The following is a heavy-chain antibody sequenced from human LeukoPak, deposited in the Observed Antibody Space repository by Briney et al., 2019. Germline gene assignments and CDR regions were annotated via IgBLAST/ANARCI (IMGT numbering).Heavy chain of an antibody. CDR2: IIPILGIA. CDR1: GGTFSSYA. CDR3: ARLDDSSGYYDY. J-gene: IGHJ4*02. V-gene: IGHV1-69*04. Sequence: SVKVSCKASGGTFSSYAISWVRQAPGQGLEWMGRIIPILGIANYAQKFQGRVTITADKSTSTAYMELSSLRSEGTAVYYCARLDDSSGYYDYWGQGTLVTVSS. D-gene: IGHD3-22*01.